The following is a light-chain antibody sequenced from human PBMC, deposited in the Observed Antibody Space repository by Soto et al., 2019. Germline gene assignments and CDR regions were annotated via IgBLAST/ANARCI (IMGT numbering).Light chain of an antibody. V-gene: IGKV3-11*01. J-gene: IGKJ5*01. CDR1: QSVSGY. Sequence: EIVLTQSPATLSLSPGERATLSCRASQSVSGYLAWYQQKPGQAPRLLIYDASKRATGIPPRFSGSGSGTDFALTISSLEPEDSAVYYCQQRHMWPITFGQGTRLEIK. CDR3: QQRHMWPIT. CDR2: DAS.